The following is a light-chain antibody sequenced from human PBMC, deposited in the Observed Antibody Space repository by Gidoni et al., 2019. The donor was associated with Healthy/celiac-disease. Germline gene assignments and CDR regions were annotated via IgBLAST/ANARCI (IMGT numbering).Light chain of an antibody. CDR2: GAS. J-gene: IGKJ2*01. CDR1: QSVSSSY. CDR3: QQYGSSPPYT. Sequence: EIVLTHSPGTLSLSPGERATLSCRASQSVSSSYLAWYQKKPGQAPRLLIYGASSRATGIPDRFSGSGSGTDFTLTISRLDPEDFAVYYCQQYGSSPPYTFGQGTKLEIK. V-gene: IGKV3-20*01.